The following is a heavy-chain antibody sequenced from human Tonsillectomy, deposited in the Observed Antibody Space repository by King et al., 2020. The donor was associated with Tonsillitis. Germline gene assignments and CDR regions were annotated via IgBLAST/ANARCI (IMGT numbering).Heavy chain of an antibody. J-gene: IGHJ4*02. Sequence: QLVQSGAEVKKPGESLRIACQGSGYSFTRYWISWVRQTPGKGLEWMGKIDPTDSYTKYSPSFQGHVSISVDKSISTAHLQWSSLKASDTAMYYCARDPYFYDSSGFDYWGQGTLVTVSS. D-gene: IGHD3-22*01. CDR1: GYSFTRYW. CDR3: ARDPYFYDSSGFDY. CDR2: IDPTDSYT. V-gene: IGHV5-10-1*03.